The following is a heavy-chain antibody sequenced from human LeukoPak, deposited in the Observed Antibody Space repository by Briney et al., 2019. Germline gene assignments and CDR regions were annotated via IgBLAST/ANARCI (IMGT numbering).Heavy chain of an antibody. D-gene: IGHD2-15*01. CDR2: ISGSGGSK. Sequence: AGSLTLSCAASGFTFSSYARSWLRQAPGKGLEWVGYISGSGGSKYYEDFVNGRITISRDNSKNTMYLQMNSLRAEDTAVYYGAKDLYCIGGSCYRSVTDSFDIWGQGTMVTVSS. CDR1: GFTFSSYA. CDR3: AKDLYCIGGSCYRSVTDSFDI. J-gene: IGHJ3*02. V-gene: IGHV3-23*01.